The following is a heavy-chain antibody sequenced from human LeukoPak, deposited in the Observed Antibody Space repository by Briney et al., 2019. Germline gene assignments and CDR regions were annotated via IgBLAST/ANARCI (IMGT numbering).Heavy chain of an antibody. J-gene: IGHJ4*02. CDR1: GFTFSSYA. D-gene: IGHD3-22*01. CDR2: ISGSGAST. Sequence: GGSLRLSCAASGFTFSSYAMSWVRQAPGKGLEWVSAISGSGASTYYADSVKGRFTISRDNSKNTLYLQMNSLRAEDTAVYYCAKDHYYNNSGYYYVGPFGYWGQGTLVTVSS. V-gene: IGHV3-23*01. CDR3: AKDHYYNNSGYYYVGPFGY.